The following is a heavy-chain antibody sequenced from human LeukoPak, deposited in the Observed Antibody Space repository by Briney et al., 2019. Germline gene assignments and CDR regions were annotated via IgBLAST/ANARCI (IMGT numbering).Heavy chain of an antibody. CDR3: ARVPPDYYDPYYFDY. CDR2: IYYSGST. D-gene: IGHD3-22*01. V-gene: IGHV4-39*07. J-gene: IGHJ4*02. CDR1: GGSISSSSYY. Sequence: PSETLSLTCTVSGGSISSSSYYWGWIRQPPGKGLEWIGSIYYSGSTYHNPSLKSRVTISVDTSKNQFSLKLSSVTAADTAVYYCARVPPDYYDPYYFDYWGQGTLVTVSS.